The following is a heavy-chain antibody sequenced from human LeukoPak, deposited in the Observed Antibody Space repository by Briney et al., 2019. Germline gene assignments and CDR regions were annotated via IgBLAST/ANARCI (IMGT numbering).Heavy chain of an antibody. D-gene: IGHD3-10*01. J-gene: IGHJ6*03. V-gene: IGHV1-8*01. CDR1: GYTFTSYD. Sequence: ASVKVSCKASGYTFTSYDINWVRQATGQGREWMGWMNPNSGNTGYAQKFQGRVTMTRNTSISTAYMELSSLRSEDTAVYYCTRAVRVRRFYYYMDVWGKRTPVTVSS. CDR2: MNPNSGNT. CDR3: TRAVRVRRFYYYMDV.